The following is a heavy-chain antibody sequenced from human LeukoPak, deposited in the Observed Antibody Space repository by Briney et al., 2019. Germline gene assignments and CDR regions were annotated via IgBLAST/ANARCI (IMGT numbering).Heavy chain of an antibody. V-gene: IGHV4-4*07. CDR1: GASIVSNY. CDR3: ARLRFFDSTGYSAAHYMDV. J-gene: IGHJ6*03. D-gene: IGHD3-22*01. CDR2: IYNTVST. Sequence: AETLSLTCSVSGASIVSNYGSWIRQPAGKGLEWIGRIYNTVSTNYSPSLKNRVTMSVDTSRNQFSLKLTSVTGADTAVYYCARLRFFDSTGYSAAHYMDVWGKGTTVIVSS.